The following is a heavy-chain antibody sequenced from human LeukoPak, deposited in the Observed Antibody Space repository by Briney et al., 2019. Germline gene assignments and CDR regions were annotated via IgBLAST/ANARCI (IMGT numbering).Heavy chain of an antibody. CDR2: ISGSGGST. CDR1: GFTFSSYA. D-gene: IGHD3-22*01. Sequence: GGSLRLSCAASGFTFSSYAMSRVRQAPGKGLEWVSAISGSGGSTYYADSVKGRFTISRDNSKNTLYLQMNSLRAEDTAVYYCAKDLYDSSGYFYWGQGTLVTVSS. CDR3: AKDLYDSSGYFY. J-gene: IGHJ4*02. V-gene: IGHV3-23*01.